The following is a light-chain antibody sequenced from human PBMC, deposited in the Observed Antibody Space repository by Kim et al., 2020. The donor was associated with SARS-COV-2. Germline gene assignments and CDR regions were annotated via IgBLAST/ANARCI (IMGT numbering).Light chain of an antibody. Sequence: LSPGEGATLSCRASRSVSSSYLAWYQQKPGQAPRLLLYGASSGATGIPDRFSGSGSGTDFTLTISRLEPKNFAVYYGQQYGSSPYSFGQGTKLEI. CDR3: QQYGSSPYS. V-gene: IGKV3-20*01. J-gene: IGKJ2*01. CDR1: RSVSSSY. CDR2: GAS.